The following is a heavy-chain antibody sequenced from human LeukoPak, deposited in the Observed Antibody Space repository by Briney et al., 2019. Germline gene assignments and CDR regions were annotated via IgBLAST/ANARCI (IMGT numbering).Heavy chain of an antibody. J-gene: IGHJ4*02. Sequence: GGSLRLSCAASGFTFSSYWMHWVRQAPGKGLVWVSRINSDGSSTSYADSVKGRFTISRDNAKNTLCLQMNSLRAEDTAVYYCARDPSVLDVYFDYWGQGTLVTVSS. CDR2: INSDGSST. V-gene: IGHV3-74*01. CDR1: GFTFSSYW. CDR3: ARDPSVLDVYFDY. D-gene: IGHD3/OR15-3a*01.